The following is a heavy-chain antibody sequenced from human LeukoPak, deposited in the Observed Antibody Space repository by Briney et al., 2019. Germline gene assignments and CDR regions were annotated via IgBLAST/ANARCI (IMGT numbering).Heavy chain of an antibody. CDR3: ARSYYYDSSGYYYDPPAYFDY. D-gene: IGHD3-22*01. CDR2: INPDGGAT. J-gene: IGHJ4*02. CDR1: GYTFTGYY. V-gene: IGHV1-2*06. Sequence: EASIKVSCKASGYTFTGYYIHWVRQAPGQGLEWMGRINPDGGATNYAQKFQGRVTMTRDKSIRTAYMDLSRLRSDDTAVYYCARSYYYDSSGYYYDPPAYFDYWGQGTLVTVSS.